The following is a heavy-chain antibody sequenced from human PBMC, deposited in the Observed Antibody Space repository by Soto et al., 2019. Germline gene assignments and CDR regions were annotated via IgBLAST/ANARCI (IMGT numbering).Heavy chain of an antibody. D-gene: IGHD5-18*01. CDR1: GGSISSSSYY. Sequence: QLQLQESGPGLVKPSETLSLTCTVSGGSISSSSYYWGWIRQPPGKGLEWIGSIYYSGSTYYNPSLKSRVTISVDTSKNQFSLKLSSVTAADTAVYYCARYRIQLWLSTGGDFDYWGQGTLVNVSS. J-gene: IGHJ4*02. CDR2: IYYSGST. V-gene: IGHV4-39*01. CDR3: ARYRIQLWLSTGGDFDY.